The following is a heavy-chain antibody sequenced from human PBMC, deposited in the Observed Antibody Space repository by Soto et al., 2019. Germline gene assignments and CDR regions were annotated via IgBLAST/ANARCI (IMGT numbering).Heavy chain of an antibody. Sequence: QVQLQQWGAGLLKPSETLSLTCAVYGGSFSGYYWSWIRQPPGKGLEWIGEINHSGSTNYNPSLKSRVTISVDTSKNQFSLKLSSVTAADTAVYYCARATEMALDYWGQGTLVTVSS. J-gene: IGHJ4*02. CDR3: ARATEMALDY. CDR1: GGSFSGYY. V-gene: IGHV4-34*01. CDR2: INHSGST.